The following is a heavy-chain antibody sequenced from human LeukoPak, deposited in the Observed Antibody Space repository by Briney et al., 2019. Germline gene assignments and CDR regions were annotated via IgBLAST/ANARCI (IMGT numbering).Heavy chain of an antibody. CDR1: GFTFSTYV. CDR2: IWHDGSNK. CDR3: ARDRGYTYGHPLGY. Sequence: PGRSLRLSCAASGFTFSTYVIHWVRQAPGKGLEWVALIWHDGSNKYYGDSVKDRFTISRDNSKNTLYLQMDSLRDEDTAVYYCARDRGYTYGHPLGYWGQGTLVTVSS. J-gene: IGHJ4*02. D-gene: IGHD5-18*01. V-gene: IGHV3-33*01.